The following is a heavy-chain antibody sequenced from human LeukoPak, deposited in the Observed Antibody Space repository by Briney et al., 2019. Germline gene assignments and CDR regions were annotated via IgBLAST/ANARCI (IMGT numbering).Heavy chain of an antibody. D-gene: IGHD4-17*01. CDR3: AREYGDYDKYFDY. J-gene: IGHJ4*02. CDR1: GFTVSSNY. CDR2: IYSGGST. Sequence: GGSLRLSCAASGFTVSSNYMSWVRQAPGKGLEWVSVIYSGGSTYYADSVKGRFTISRDNSKNTLYLQMNSLRAEDTAVYYCAREYGDYDKYFDYWGQGTLVTVTS. V-gene: IGHV3-66*01.